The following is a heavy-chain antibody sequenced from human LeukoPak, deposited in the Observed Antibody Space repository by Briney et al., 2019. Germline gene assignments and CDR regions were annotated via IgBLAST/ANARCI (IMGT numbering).Heavy chain of an antibody. V-gene: IGHV4-39*07. Sequence: SETLSLTCTVSGGSIRSSTDYWGWIRQPPGKELEWIGSIYYSGSTYYNPSLKSRVTISVDTSKNQFSVKLSSVTAADTAVYYCARGIRQWGMAPRFDPWGQGTLVTVSS. CDR2: IYYSGST. D-gene: IGHD3-16*01. CDR3: ARGIRQWGMAPRFDP. CDR1: GGSIRSSTDY. J-gene: IGHJ5*02.